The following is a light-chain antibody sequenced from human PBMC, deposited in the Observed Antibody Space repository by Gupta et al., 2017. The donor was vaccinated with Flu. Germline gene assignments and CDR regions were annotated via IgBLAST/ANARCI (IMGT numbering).Light chain of an antibody. CDR1: TSDVGGYNS. J-gene: IGLJ2*01. Sequence: QSALTQPASVSGSPGQSLTISCPRTTSDVGGYNSVSWYQQRPGTAAKLMIYDVSNRPSVISNRCSGSKSGNTASLTISGLQAEDEADYYCSSYTSGSTLVVAFGGGTKRTVL. V-gene: IGLV2-14*01. CDR3: SSYTSGSTLVVA. CDR2: DVS.